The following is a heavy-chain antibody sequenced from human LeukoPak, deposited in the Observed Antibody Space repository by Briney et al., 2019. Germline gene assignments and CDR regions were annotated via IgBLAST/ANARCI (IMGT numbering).Heavy chain of an antibody. D-gene: IGHD1-26*01. CDR1: GFTFSSYA. V-gene: IGHV3-23*01. Sequence: GGSLRLSCAASGFTFSSYAMSWVRQAPGKGLEWVSGISGSGSSTYYADSVRGRFTISRDNSENTLYLEMNSLRAEDTAVYYCATVIPRYSGSSVGAFDIWGQGTMVIVSS. CDR2: ISGSGSST. CDR3: ATVIPRYSGSSVGAFDI. J-gene: IGHJ3*02.